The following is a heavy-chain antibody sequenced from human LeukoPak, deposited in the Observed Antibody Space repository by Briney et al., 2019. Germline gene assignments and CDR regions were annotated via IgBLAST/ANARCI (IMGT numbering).Heavy chain of an antibody. D-gene: IGHD1-26*01. CDR2: ISGSGDNT. CDR1: RFTFTTHA. Sequence: PGGSLRLSCAGSRFTFTTHAMGWVRQAPGKGLEWVAVISGSGDNTYHADSVKGRFIISRDNSNNTLSVQMNSLRAEDTAVYYCVKGAKYSGSSVDYFYMDVWAKGTTVTVSS. J-gene: IGHJ6*03. V-gene: IGHV3-23*01. CDR3: VKGAKYSGSSVDYFYMDV.